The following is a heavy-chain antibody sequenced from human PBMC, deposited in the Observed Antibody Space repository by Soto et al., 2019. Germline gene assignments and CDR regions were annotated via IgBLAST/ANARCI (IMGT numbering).Heavy chain of an antibody. Sequence: QVQLVESGGGLVKPGGSLRLACAASGFSFGDSSMSWVRQAPGTVLEWLSYISGGSSYTNYADSVKGRFTIARDNAKRSRNLEINGLRADDTAIYYCSGTIVAASGYYFDNWGQGNMVPVSS. CDR1: GFSFGDSS. D-gene: IGHD3-10*01. CDR3: SGTIVAASGYYFDN. CDR2: ISGGSSYT. J-gene: IGHJ4*02. V-gene: IGHV3-11*06.